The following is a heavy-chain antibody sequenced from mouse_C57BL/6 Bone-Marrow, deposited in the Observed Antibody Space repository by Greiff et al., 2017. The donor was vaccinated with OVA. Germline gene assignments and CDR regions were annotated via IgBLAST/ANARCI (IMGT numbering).Heavy chain of an antibody. Sequence: DVKLVESGPGLVKPSQTVFLTCTVTGISITTGNYRWSWIRQFPGNKLEWIGYIYYSGTITYNPSLTSRTTITRDTPKNQFFLEMNSLTAEDTATYYCARFYDGYYFDYWGQGTTLTVSS. V-gene: IGHV3-5*01. J-gene: IGHJ2*01. CDR2: IYYSGTI. CDR3: ARFYDGYYFDY. D-gene: IGHD2-3*01. CDR1: GISITTGNYR.